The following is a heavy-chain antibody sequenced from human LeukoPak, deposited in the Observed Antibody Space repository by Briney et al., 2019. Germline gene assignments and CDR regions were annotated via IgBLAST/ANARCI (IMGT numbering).Heavy chain of an antibody. V-gene: IGHV1-18*01. Sequence: GASVKVSCKASGYTFTSYGISWVRQAPGQGLEWMGWISTYNGNTNYAQKLQGRVTMTTDTSTSTAYMELRSLRSDDTAVYYCARDWELRPFWHRRADAFDIWGQGTMVTVSS. CDR2: ISTYNGNT. CDR3: ARDWELRPFWHRRADAFDI. CDR1: GYTFTSYG. D-gene: IGHD1-26*01. J-gene: IGHJ3*02.